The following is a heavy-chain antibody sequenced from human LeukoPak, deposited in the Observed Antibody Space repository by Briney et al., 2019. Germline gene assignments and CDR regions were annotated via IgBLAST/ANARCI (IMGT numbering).Heavy chain of an antibody. CDR2: INPSGGST. J-gene: IGHJ4*02. Sequence: ASVKVSCKASGYTFTSYYMHWVRQAPGQGLEWMGIINPSGGSTSYAQKFQGRVTMTRDMSTRTVYMELSSLRSEDTAVYYCARSLAVAGRHFDYWGQGTLVTVSS. V-gene: IGHV1-46*01. D-gene: IGHD6-19*01. CDR1: GYTFTSYY. CDR3: ARSLAVAGRHFDY.